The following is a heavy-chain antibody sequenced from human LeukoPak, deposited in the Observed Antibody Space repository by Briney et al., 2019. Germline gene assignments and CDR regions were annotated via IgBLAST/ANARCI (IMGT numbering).Heavy chain of an antibody. CDR3: AKYRTTSVPPRNFDY. Sequence: PGGSLRLSCAASGFTLSSYGMHWVRQAPGKGLEWVSVIGSDSVGIYYADSVKGRFTISRDNSKSTLYLQMNSLRADDTAVYYCAKYRTTSVPPRNFDYWGQGTLVIVSP. CDR1: GFTLSSYG. D-gene: IGHD1-14*01. J-gene: IGHJ4*02. CDR2: IGSDSVGI. V-gene: IGHV3-NL1*01.